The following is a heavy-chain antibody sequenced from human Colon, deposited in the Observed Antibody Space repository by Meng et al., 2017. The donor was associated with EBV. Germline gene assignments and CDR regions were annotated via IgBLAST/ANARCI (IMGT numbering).Heavy chain of an antibody. D-gene: IGHD1-26*01. CDR2: ISAYNGDT. J-gene: IGHJ4*02. Sequence: QVQLVQSGAEVKKPGASVKVPCKASDYNFNRNGISWVRQAPGQGLEWMGWISAYNGDTNYAQTLQGRVTMTTDTSTSTAYMELRSLRSDDTAVYYCARVEVGITSGDYWGQGTLVTVSS. CDR3: ARVEVGITSGDY. V-gene: IGHV1-18*01. CDR1: DYNFNRNG.